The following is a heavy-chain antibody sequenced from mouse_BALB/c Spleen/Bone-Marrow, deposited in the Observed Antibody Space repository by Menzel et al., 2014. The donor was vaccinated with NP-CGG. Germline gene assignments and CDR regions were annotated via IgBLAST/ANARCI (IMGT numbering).Heavy chain of an antibody. J-gene: IGHJ2*01. CDR2: FYPGSGSI. D-gene: IGHD1-1*02. CDR3: ARHEGGGYFDY. Sequence: VVESGASVKLSCKASGYTFTEYIIHWVKQRSGQGLEWIGWFYPGSGSIKYNEKFKVKATLTADKSSSTVYMELSRLTSEDSAVYFCARHEGGGYFDYWGQGTTLTVSS. CDR1: GYTFTEYI. V-gene: IGHV1-62-2*01.